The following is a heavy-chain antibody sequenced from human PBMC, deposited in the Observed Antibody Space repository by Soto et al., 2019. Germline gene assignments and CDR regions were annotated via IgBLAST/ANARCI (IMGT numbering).Heavy chain of an antibody. V-gene: IGHV4-59*01. J-gene: IGHJ4*02. CDR1: GGSISSYY. Sequence: SETLSLTCTVSGGSISSYYWSWIRQPPGKGLEWIGYIYYSGSTNYNPSLKSRFTISRDNSKNTLYLQMNSLRAEDTAVYYCASSPYYYGSAFDYWGQGTLVTVSS. CDR3: ASSPYYYGSAFDY. CDR2: IYYSGST. D-gene: IGHD3-10*01.